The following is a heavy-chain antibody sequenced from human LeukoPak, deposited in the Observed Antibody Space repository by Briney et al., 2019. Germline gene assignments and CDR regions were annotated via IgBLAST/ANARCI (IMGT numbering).Heavy chain of an antibody. V-gene: IGHV4-34*01. CDR2: INHSGST. J-gene: IGHJ5*02. CDR3: ARGEAGIYLTGWFDP. Sequence: SETLSLTCAVYGGSFSGYYWSWIRQPPGKGLEWIGEINHSGSTNYNPSLKSRVTISVDTSKNQFSLKLSSVTAADTAVYYCARGEAGIYLTGWFDPWGQGTLVTVSS. D-gene: IGHD6-13*01. CDR1: GGSFSGYY.